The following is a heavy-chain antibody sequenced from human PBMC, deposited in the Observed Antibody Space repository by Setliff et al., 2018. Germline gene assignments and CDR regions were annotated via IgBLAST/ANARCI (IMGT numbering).Heavy chain of an antibody. D-gene: IGHD3-10*01. CDR1: GYTFTDYY. V-gene: IGHV1-18*04. Sequence: ASVKVSCKVSGYTFTDYYMHWVQQAPGKGLEWMGGISTYNGNTNYAQKFQGRVTITADESTSTAYMELSSLRSEDTAVYYCAGESGSGSTAVYWGQGTLVTVSS. J-gene: IGHJ4*02. CDR2: ISTYNGNT. CDR3: AGESGSGSTAVY.